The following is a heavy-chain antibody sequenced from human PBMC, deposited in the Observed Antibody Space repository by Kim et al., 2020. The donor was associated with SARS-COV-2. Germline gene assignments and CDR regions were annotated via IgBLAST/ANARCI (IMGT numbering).Heavy chain of an antibody. J-gene: IGHJ1*01. CDR3: ERPMSPSGRYFYLVD. V-gene: IGHV4-59*08. CDR1: GESMTFYY. CDR2: IYHDGAT. D-gene: IGHD3-9*01. Sequence: SETLSLTCSVSGESMTFYYWSWLRQAPGKRLEWIAYIYHDGATDYNPSLSSPLTLSIDTARKQDYLTLPNVTATDTDIYYCERPMSPSGRYFYLVDWGQG.